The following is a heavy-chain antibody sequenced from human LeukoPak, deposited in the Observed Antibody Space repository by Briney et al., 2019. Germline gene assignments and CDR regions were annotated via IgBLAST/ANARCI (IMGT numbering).Heavy chain of an antibody. Sequence: GGSLRLSCAASGFTFSSYSMNWVRQAPGKGLEWVSYISSSSSTIYHADSVKGRFTISRDNAKNSLYLQMNSLRAEDTAVYYCARDVYASSGLSDYWGQGTLVTVSS. J-gene: IGHJ4*02. CDR1: GFTFSSYS. D-gene: IGHD6-6*01. V-gene: IGHV3-48*01. CDR2: ISSSSSTI. CDR3: ARDVYASSGLSDY.